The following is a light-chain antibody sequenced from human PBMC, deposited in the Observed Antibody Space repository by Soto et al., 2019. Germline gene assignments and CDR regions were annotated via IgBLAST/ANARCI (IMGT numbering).Light chain of an antibody. CDR1: NTNIGAGYD. V-gene: IGLV1-40*01. Sequence: QSVLTQPPSVSGAPGQRVSISCTGSNTNIGAGYDVNWYQQLPGTAPKLLIYANINRPSGVPDRFSGSKSGASAFLVITGLQAEDEADYYCQSCDSSLSAWKVFGGGTKLTVL. CDR2: ANI. J-gene: IGLJ3*02. CDR3: QSCDSSLSAWKV.